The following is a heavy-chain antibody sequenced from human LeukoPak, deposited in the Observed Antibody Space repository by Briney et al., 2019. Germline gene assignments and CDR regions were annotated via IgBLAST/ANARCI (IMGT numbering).Heavy chain of an antibody. D-gene: IGHD2-15*01. V-gene: IGHV3-48*01. Sequence: GGSLRLSCAASGFTFSIYSMNWVRHAPGKGLEWISYISSRGSNIYYADSVKGRFTISRDNAKNSLYLQINSLRADDTDVYYCAIGGYCSGGICCGADGFDPWGQGTLVTVSS. CDR1: GFTFSIYS. J-gene: IGHJ5*02. CDR2: ISSRGSNI. CDR3: AIGGYCSGGICCGADGFDP.